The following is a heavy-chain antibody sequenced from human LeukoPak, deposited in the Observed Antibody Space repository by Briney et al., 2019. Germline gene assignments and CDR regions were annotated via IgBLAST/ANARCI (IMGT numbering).Heavy chain of an antibody. CDR3: AREELGSSLGFDP. CDR1: GFTFSSYA. J-gene: IGHJ5*02. V-gene: IGHV3-23*01. D-gene: IGHD3-16*01. Sequence: GGSLRLSCAASGFTFSSYAMSWVRQAPGKGLEWVSGISGRGDSTVYADSVKGRFTISRDNSKNTLYLQMNSLRAEDTAVYYCAREELGSSLGFDPWGQGTLVTVSS. CDR2: ISGRGDST.